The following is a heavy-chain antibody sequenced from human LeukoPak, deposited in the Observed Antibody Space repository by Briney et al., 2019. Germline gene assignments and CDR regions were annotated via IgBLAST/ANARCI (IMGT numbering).Heavy chain of an antibody. Sequence: ASVKVSCKASGSTFTSYGISWVRQPPAQGLGRKGGTSAYNGNTNYAQKLQGRVTMTTDTSTSTAYMELRSLRSDDTAVYYCARDRMATIYYYYYGMDVWGQGPRSPSP. V-gene: IGHV1-18*01. CDR3: ARDRMATIYYYYYGMDV. CDR1: GSTFTSYG. J-gene: IGHJ6*02. D-gene: IGHD5-24*01. CDR2: TSAYNGNT.